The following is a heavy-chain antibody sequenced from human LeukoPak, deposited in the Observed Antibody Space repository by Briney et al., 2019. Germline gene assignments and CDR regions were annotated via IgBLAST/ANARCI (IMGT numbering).Heavy chain of an antibody. CDR1: GFTFSSYA. J-gene: IGHJ4*02. Sequence: GGSLRLSCAASGFTFSSYAVSWVRQAPGKGLEWVSAISGSGGSTYYADSVKGRFTISRDNPKNTLYLQMNSLRAEDTAVYYCANLDCSSTSCYDDYWGQGTLVTVSS. CDR2: ISGSGGST. V-gene: IGHV3-23*01. CDR3: ANLDCSSTSCYDDY. D-gene: IGHD2-2*01.